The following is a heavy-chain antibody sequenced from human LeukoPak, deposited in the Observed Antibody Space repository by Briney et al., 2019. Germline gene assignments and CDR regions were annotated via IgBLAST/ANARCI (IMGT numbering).Heavy chain of an antibody. Sequence: GGSLRLSCAASGFTVSSNYMSWVRQAPGKGLEWVSVIYSGGSTYYADSVKGRFTISRDNAKNSLYLQMNSLRAEDTAVYYCARVTIRIAVAGIADYWGQGTLVTVSS. J-gene: IGHJ4*02. CDR2: IYSGGST. D-gene: IGHD6-19*01. CDR3: ARVTIRIAVAGIADY. V-gene: IGHV3-53*01. CDR1: GFTVSSNY.